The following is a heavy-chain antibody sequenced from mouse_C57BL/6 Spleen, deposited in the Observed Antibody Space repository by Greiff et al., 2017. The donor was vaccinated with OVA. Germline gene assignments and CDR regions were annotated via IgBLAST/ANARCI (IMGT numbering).Heavy chain of an antibody. CDR1: GFTFSSYG. V-gene: IGHV5-6*02. D-gene: IGHD1-1*01. Sequence: DVKLVESGGDLVKPGGSLKLSCAASGFTFSSYGMSWVRQTPDKRLEWVATISSGGSYTYYPDSVKGRFPISRDNAKNTLYLQMSSLRSEDTAMYYCARRKGSGLDYYAMDYWGQGTSVTVSS. J-gene: IGHJ4*01. CDR3: ARRKGSGLDYYAMDY. CDR2: ISSGGSYT.